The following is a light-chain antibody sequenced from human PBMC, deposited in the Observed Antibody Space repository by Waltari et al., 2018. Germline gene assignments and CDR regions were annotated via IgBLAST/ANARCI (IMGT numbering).Light chain of an antibody. CDR1: QSISST. Sequence: EIVMTQSPATLSVSPGERATLSCRASQSISSTLAWYQQKPGHAPRLLIYGASTRAIDIPARFSGSGSGTEFTLTISSLQSEDFAVYYCQQYNNWPRTFGQGTKVEIK. J-gene: IGKJ1*01. CDR2: GAS. CDR3: QQYNNWPRT. V-gene: IGKV3-15*01.